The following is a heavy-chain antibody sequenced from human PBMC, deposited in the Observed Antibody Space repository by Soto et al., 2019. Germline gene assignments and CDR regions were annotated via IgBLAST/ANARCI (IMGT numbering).Heavy chain of an antibody. Sequence: GESLKISCKGSGYSFTSYWIGWVRQMPGKGLEWMGIIYPGGSDTRYSPSFQGQVTISADKSISTAYLQWSSLKASDTAMYYCARRTYGSGSRYAFDIWGQGTMVTVSS. D-gene: IGHD3-10*01. CDR1: GYSFTSYW. CDR2: IYPGGSDT. J-gene: IGHJ3*02. CDR3: ARRTYGSGSRYAFDI. V-gene: IGHV5-51*01.